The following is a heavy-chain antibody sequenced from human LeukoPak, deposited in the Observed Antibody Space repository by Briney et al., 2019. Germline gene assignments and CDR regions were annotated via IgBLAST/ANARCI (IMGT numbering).Heavy chain of an antibody. V-gene: IGHV1-69*04. J-gene: IGHJ6*02. Sequence: SVKVSCKASGGTFSSYAISWVRQAPGQGLEWMGRIIPILGIANYAQKFQGRVTITADKSTSTAYMELSSLRSEDTAVYYCARDPIAVTYYYYGMAVWGQGTTVTVSS. CDR3: ARDPIAVTYYYYGMAV. CDR1: GGTFSSYA. D-gene: IGHD6-19*01. CDR2: IIPILGIA.